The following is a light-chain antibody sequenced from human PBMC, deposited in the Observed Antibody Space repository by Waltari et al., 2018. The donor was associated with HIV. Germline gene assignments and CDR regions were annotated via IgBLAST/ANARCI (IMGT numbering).Light chain of an antibody. CDR3: ATGVISLSAVF. CDR2: RDN. V-gene: IGLV10-54*04. Sequence: QAGLTQPPSVSKGMRQTATRTCTGNTNNVCNKGAAWLQQHQGHPPKLLTYRDNKRPSGNSELCPASRSGNTATLTIAGVQPDGVVHYFCATGVISLSAVFFGGGTTLTV. J-gene: IGLJ2*01. CDR1: TNNVCNKG.